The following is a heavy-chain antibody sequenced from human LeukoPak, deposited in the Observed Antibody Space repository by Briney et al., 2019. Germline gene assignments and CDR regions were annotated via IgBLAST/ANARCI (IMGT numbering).Heavy chain of an antibody. D-gene: IGHD5-12*01. V-gene: IGHV1-2*02. CDR3: ARGVATSRTSSFDY. J-gene: IGHJ4*02. CDR1: GYTFTDYY. Sequence: ASVKVSCKTSGYTFTDYYMHWVRQAPGQGLEWMGWISPKRGDTKYAQKFQVRVTMTRDTSISTAYMELSSLRSDDTAVYYCARGVATSRTSSFDYWGQGTLVTVSS. CDR2: ISPKRGDT.